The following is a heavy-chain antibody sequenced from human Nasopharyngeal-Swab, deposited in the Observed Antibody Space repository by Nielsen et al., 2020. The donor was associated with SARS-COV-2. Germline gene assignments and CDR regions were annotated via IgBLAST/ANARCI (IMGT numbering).Heavy chain of an antibody. D-gene: IGHD3-10*01. J-gene: IGHJ4*02. Sequence: WIRQPPGKGLEWIGYIYYSGSTNYNPSLKSRVTISVDTSKNQFSLKLSSVTAADTAVYYCARARSYGSGRNPKGGGNFDYWGQGTLVTVSS. CDR3: ARARSYGSGRNPKGGGNFDY. V-gene: IGHV4-59*08. CDR2: IYYSGST.